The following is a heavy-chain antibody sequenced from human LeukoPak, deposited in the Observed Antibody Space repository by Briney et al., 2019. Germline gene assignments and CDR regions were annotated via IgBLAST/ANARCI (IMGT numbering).Heavy chain of an antibody. CDR3: ARDLRSNTFSDYYGVDV. Sequence: GSLRLSCAAPEFTFSSYWMHWVRQAPGKGLVWVSRINTDGSTTTYADSVKGRFTISRDNAKNTLYLQMNSLRVEDTAVYYCARDLRSNTFSDYYGVDVWGQGTTVIVSS. CDR2: INTDGSTT. D-gene: IGHD2-15*01. J-gene: IGHJ6*02. V-gene: IGHV3-74*01. CDR1: EFTFSSYW.